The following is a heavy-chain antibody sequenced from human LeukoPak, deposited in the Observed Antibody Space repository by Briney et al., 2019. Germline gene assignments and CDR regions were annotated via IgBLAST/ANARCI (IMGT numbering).Heavy chain of an antibody. CDR1: GFTFTSQV. Sequence: PGGSLRLSCSASGFTFTSQVMHWVRQAPGKGLQYVSGISMNVQTTYYAGSVKGRFTISRDSSKNTVYLQMNSLTAEDTAVYYCVREGLERRTNFDYWGQGTLVSVSS. V-gene: IGHV3-64D*06. J-gene: IGHJ4*02. CDR2: ISMNVQTT. D-gene: IGHD1-1*01. CDR3: VREGLERRTNFDY.